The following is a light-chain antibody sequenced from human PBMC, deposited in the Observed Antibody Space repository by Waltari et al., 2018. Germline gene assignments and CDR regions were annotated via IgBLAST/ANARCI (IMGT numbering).Light chain of an antibody. Sequence: EIVLTQSPGTLSLSPGARATLSCRASQSVGRSLPWYQQKPGQAPRLLIYGASIRAPGIPDRFSGGGSGTDFSLTISRLEPEDFAAYHCQHYVRLPVTFGQGTKVEIK. J-gene: IGKJ1*01. CDR1: QSVGRS. V-gene: IGKV3-20*01. CDR3: QHYVRLPVT. CDR2: GAS.